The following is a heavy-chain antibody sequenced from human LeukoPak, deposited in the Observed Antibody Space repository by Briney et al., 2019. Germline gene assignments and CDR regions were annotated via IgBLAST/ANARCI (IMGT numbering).Heavy chain of an antibody. V-gene: IGHV3-11*01. CDR3: ARVEGPPIAAAALDY. CDR2: ISSSGSTI. CDR1: GFTFSDYY. D-gene: IGHD6-13*01. J-gene: IGHJ4*02. Sequence: GGSLRLSCAASGFTFSDYYMSWIRQAPGKGLEWVSYISSSGSTIYYADSVKGRFTISRDNARNSLYLQMNSLRAEDTAVYYCARVEGPPIAAAALDYWGQGTLVTVSS.